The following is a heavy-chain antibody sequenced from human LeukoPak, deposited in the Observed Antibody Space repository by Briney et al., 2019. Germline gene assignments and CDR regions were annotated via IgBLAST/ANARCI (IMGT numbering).Heavy chain of an antibody. D-gene: IGHD3-10*01. CDR2: ISRTSNYI. CDR1: GFTFSSYS. V-gene: IGHV3-21*01. J-gene: IGHJ5*02. CDR3: ASDLWS. Sequence: GGSLRLSCAASGFTFSSYSMNWVRQAPGKGLEWVSSISRTSNYIYYADSVKGRFTISRDNSKNTLYLQMGSLRAEDMAVYYCASDLWSWGQGTLVTVSS.